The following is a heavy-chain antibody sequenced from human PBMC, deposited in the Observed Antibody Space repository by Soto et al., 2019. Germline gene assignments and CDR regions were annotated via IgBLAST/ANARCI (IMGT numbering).Heavy chain of an antibody. CDR3: ASWDV. V-gene: IGHV3-23*01. CDR1: GFTFFSYS. J-gene: IGHJ6*02. Sequence: WGFLRLSRAPSGFTFFSYSMSWVRQAPGKGLEWVSAISGSGGSTYYADSVKGRFTISRYNSKNTLYLQMNSLRAEDTAVYYCASWDVWGQGTTVTVSS. CDR2: ISGSGGST.